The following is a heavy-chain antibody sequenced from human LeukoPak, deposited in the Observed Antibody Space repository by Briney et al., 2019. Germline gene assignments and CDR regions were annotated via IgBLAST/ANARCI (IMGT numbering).Heavy chain of an antibody. Sequence: GGSLRLSCAASGFTFSNYAMYWVRQAPGKGLEWVAVISYDGSNEHYADSVKGRFTISRDNSKNTLYLQMNSLRADDTAVYYCAKHLSAMASFDYWGQGTLVTVSS. CDR1: GFTFSNYA. J-gene: IGHJ4*02. CDR2: ISYDGSNE. CDR3: AKHLSAMASFDY. D-gene: IGHD5-18*01. V-gene: IGHV3-30-3*02.